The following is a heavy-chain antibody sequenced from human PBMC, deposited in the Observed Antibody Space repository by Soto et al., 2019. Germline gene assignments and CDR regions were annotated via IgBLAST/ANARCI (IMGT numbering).Heavy chain of an antibody. V-gene: IGHV1-46*01. CDR3: ARDRTGAAYFDY. CDR1: GSTFTNHY. J-gene: IGHJ4*02. Sequence: QVQLVQSGAEVRRPGASVKISCKTPGSTFTNHYMHWVRQAPGQGLEWMGVINPYGASPSYSPKFRGRVAVTRDTSTNTIYMDLSSLRFEDTAVYFCARDRTGAAYFDYWGQGTLVIVSS. D-gene: IGHD1-26*01. CDR2: INPYGASP.